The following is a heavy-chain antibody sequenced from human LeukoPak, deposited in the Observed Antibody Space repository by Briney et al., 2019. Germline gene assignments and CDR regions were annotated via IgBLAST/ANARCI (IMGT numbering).Heavy chain of an antibody. CDR1: GFTFSSYA. V-gene: IGHV3-30-3*01. CDR3: ARTTIFGVVIPFDY. J-gene: IGHJ4*02. CDR2: ISYDGSNK. Sequence: GRSLRLSCAASGFTFSSYAMHWVRQAPGKGLERVAVISYDGSNKYYADSVKGRFTISRDNSKNTLYLQMNSLRAEDTAVYYCARTTIFGVVIPFDYWGQGTLVTVSS. D-gene: IGHD3-3*01.